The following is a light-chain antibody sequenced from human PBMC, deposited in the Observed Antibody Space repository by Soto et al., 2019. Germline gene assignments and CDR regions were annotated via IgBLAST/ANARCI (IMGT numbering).Light chain of an antibody. CDR2: WAS. V-gene: IGKV4-1*01. CDR1: QRLLYTSTNENY. Sequence: DLVMTQSPDSLAVSLGERATINCKSSQRLLYTSTNENYLAWYQQKSGQPPKLLIYWASIRESGVPDRFSGSGSGTHFTLTISSLQAEDVAVYYGQQYYSYPLTFGGGTKLDIK. CDR3: QQYYSYPLT. J-gene: IGKJ4*01.